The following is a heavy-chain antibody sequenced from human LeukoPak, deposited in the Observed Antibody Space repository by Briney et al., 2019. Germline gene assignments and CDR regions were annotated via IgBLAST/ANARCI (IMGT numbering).Heavy chain of an antibody. CDR1: GYTFTGYY. CDR3: ARDEGAGSGSYYWAFDI. J-gene: IGHJ3*02. V-gene: IGHV1-18*01. Sequence: ASVKVSCKASGYTFTGYYIHWVRQVPGQGLEWMGWISAYNGNTNYAQKLQGRVTMTTDTSTSTAYMELRSLRSDDTAVYYCARDEGAGSGSYYWAFDIWGQGTMVTVSS. D-gene: IGHD1-26*01. CDR2: ISAYNGNT.